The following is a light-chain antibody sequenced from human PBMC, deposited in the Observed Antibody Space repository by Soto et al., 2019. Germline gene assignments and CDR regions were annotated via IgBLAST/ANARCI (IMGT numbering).Light chain of an antibody. Sequence: QSVLTQPPSASGSPGQSVTISCTGTSNDVGGYNYVSWYQQHPGKAPKLMIYEVSKRPSGVPDCFSGSKSGNTASLTVSGLQAEDEADYYCSSYAVRNNLLFGGGTKLTVL. J-gene: IGLJ2*01. CDR1: SNDVGGYNY. CDR3: SSYAVRNNLL. V-gene: IGLV2-8*01. CDR2: EVS.